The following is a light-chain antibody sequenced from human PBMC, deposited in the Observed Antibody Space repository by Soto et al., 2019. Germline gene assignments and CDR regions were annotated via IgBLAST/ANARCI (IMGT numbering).Light chain of an antibody. Sequence: EIVLTQSPATLSLSPGERATLSCRASQSVRSYLAWYQQEPGQAPRLLIYDASNRATGIPARFSGSGSGTDFTLTISGLEPEDFAVYYCQHRSSWPGAFGPGTKVDIK. CDR1: QSVRSY. CDR3: QHRSSWPGA. J-gene: IGKJ3*01. V-gene: IGKV3-11*01. CDR2: DAS.